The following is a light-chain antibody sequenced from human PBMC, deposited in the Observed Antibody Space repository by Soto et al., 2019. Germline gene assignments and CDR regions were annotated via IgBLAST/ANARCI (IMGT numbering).Light chain of an antibody. CDR2: DAS. Sequence: ELVLTQSPATLSLYPGERATLSCRASQSVSSYLAWYQQKPGQAPRLLIYDASNRATGIPARYSGSGSGTDFTLTISSLEPEDFAVYYCQQRSNWLPITFGQGTRLEIK. CDR1: QSVSSY. V-gene: IGKV3-11*01. J-gene: IGKJ5*01. CDR3: QQRSNWLPIT.